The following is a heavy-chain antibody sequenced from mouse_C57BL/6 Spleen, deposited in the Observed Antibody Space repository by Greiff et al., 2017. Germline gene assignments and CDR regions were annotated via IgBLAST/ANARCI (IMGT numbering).Heavy chain of an antibody. Sequence: VQLQQSGPELVKPGASVKISCKASGYAFSSSWMNWVKQRPGKGLEWIGRIYPGDGDTNYNGKFKGKATLTAEKSSTTAYMQLSSLTSEDSAVYFCANYCSSYGYFAVWGTGTTVTVSS. D-gene: IGHD1-1*01. V-gene: IGHV1-82*01. CDR2: IYPGDGDT. CDR1: GYAFSSSW. J-gene: IGHJ1*03. CDR3: ANYCSSYGYFAV.